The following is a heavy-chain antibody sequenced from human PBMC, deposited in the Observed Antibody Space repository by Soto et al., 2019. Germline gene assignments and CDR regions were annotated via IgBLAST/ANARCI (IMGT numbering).Heavy chain of an antibody. V-gene: IGHV1-69*12. CDR1: GGMFSTYA. CDR2: IIPMFATP. Sequence: QDHLVQSGAAVKKPASSVKICCRSTGGMFSTYAFCWVRLVPGQGLEWMGGIIPMFATPIYAQKYQGRVTNTADDTTSTAYMEVTSLRSNATAVYFCARGEYDVVVIAGTSRGYQHAAHSMDVWGQGPSVTVSS. D-gene: IGHD2-15*01. CDR3: ARGEYDVVVIAGTSRGYQHAAHSMDV. J-gene: IGHJ6*02.